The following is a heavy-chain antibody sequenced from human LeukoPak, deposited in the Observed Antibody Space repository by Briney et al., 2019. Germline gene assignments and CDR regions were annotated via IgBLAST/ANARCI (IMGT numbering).Heavy chain of an antibody. J-gene: IGHJ4*02. CDR1: GFTFTTYW. D-gene: IGHD2-2*01. CDR2: IKGDGSST. Sequence: PGGSLRLSCAASGFTFTTYWMHWVRQVPGKGLAWVARIKGDGSSTRHADSMKGRFTISRDNAKNTLYLQMNSLRDEDTAVYYCVREGLECSGSSCQRAAFDYWGQGTLVTVSS. CDR3: VREGLECSGSSCQRAAFDY. V-gene: IGHV3-74*01.